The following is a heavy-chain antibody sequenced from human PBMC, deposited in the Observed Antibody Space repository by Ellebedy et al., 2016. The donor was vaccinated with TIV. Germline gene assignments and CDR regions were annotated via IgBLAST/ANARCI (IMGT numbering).Heavy chain of an antibody. V-gene: IGHV3-53*04. CDR3: ARFNYYGGEFEAFDY. CDR1: GFNFSSSA. D-gene: IGHD4-23*01. CDR2: VYSCGIT. Sequence: GESLKISCAASGFNFSSSALTWVRQAPGKGLAWVSVVYSCGITYYADSVEGRFTISRHNSKNTLYLQMNSLRPEDTAVYFCARFNYYGGEFEAFDYWGQGTLVTVSS. J-gene: IGHJ4*02.